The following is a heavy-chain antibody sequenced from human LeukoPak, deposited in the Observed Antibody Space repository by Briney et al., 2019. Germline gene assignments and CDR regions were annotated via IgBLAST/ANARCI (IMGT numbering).Heavy chain of an antibody. CDR1: GFTFNTYW. J-gene: IGHJ5*01. CDR2: INGDGSST. Sequence: GGSLRLSCAASGFTFNTYWMHRVRQVPGKGLVWVSRINGDGSSTAYADSVKDRFTISRDNAKNTVYLQMNSLRAEDTAVYYCAREKGSSNYDSWGQGTLVTVSS. V-gene: IGHV3-74*03. CDR3: AREKGSSNYDS. D-gene: IGHD4-11*01.